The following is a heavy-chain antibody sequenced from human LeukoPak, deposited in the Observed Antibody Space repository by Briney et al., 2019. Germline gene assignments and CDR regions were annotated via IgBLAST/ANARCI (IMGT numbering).Heavy chain of an antibody. CDR3: ARGGLCSGGSCYWYYYYGMDV. D-gene: IGHD2-15*01. Sequence: PSETLSLTCTVSGGSISSSSYYWGWLRRPPGKGLEWIGSISYSGSTYYNPSLKSRVTISVGTSKNQFSLKLSSVTAADTAVYYCARGGLCSGGSCYWYYYYGMDVWGQGTTVTVSS. J-gene: IGHJ6*02. CDR1: GGSISSSSYY. V-gene: IGHV4-39*01. CDR2: ISYSGST.